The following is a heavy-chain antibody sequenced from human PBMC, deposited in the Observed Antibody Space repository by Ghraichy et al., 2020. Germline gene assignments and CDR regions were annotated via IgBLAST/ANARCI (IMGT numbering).Heavy chain of an antibody. J-gene: IGHJ6*03. V-gene: IGHV1-18*04. CDR1: GYTFTNYY. CDR3: ARGTPVTTSPNYHYVDV. D-gene: IGHD4-11*01. CDR2: ITAYNGNT. Sequence: ASVKVSCKTSGYTFTNYYISWVRQAPGQGLEWMGWITAYNGNTDYAQKFQGRVTMTTDTSTSTAYMELRSLRSDDTAVYYCARGTPVTTSPNYHYVDVWGRGTTVTVSS.